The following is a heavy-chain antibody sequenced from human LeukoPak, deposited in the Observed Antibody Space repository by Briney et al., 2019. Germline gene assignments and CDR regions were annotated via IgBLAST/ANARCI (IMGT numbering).Heavy chain of an antibody. J-gene: IGHJ3*02. CDR2: INPSGGST. CDR3: ARELTVVTAIMGRAFDI. Sequence: ASVKVSCKASGYTFTVYYIHWVRQAPGQGLEWMGIINPSGGSTSYAQKFQGRVTMTRDTSTSTVYMELSSLGSEDTAVYYCARELTVVTAIMGRAFDIWGQGTMVTVSS. D-gene: IGHD2-21*02. CDR1: GYTFTVYY. V-gene: IGHV1-46*01.